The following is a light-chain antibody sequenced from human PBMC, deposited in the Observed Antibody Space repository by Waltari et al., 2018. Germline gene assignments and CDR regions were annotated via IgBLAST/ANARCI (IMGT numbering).Light chain of an antibody. V-gene: IGKV4-1*01. CDR2: WAS. J-gene: IGKJ2*02. CDR1: QSVLSSTNSNNY. CDR3: QQYYTTPCT. Sequence: DIVLTQSPDSLALSLGGSATLCRRSRQSVLSSTNSNNYLAWYQQRPGQPPKLLFYWASTRVSGVPARFDGSGSGTDFTLTISSLQAEDLAVYYCQQYYTTPCTFGQGTRLEIK.